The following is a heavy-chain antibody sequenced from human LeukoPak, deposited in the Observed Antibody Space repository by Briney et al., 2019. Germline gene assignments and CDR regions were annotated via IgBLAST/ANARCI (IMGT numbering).Heavy chain of an antibody. CDR1: GGSFSGYY. CDR2: INHSGST. J-gene: IGHJ4*02. V-gene: IGHV4-34*01. Sequence: SETLSLTCAVYGGSFSGYYWSWIRQPPGKGLEWIGEINHSGSTNYNPSLKSRVTISVDTSKNQFSLKLSSVTAADTAVYYCGTLGVMWEIDYWGQGTLVTVSS. CDR3: GTLGVMWEIDY. D-gene: IGHD1-26*01.